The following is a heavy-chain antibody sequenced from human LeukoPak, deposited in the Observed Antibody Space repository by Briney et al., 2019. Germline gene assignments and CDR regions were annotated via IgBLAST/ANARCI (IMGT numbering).Heavy chain of an antibody. CDR3: ARDSVEGSSWYGYYYYYYMDV. J-gene: IGHJ6*03. CDR1: GGTFSSYA. V-gene: IGHV1-69*05. Sequence: SVKVSFKASGGTFSSYAISWVRQAPGQGLEWMGGIIPIFGTANYAQKFQGRVTITTDESTSTAYMELSSLRSEDTAVYYCARDSVEGSSWYGYYYYYYMDVWGKGTTVTVSS. CDR2: IIPIFGTA. D-gene: IGHD6-13*01.